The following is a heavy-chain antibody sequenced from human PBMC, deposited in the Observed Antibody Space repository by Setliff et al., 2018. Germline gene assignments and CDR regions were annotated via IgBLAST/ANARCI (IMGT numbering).Heavy chain of an antibody. V-gene: IGHV4-39*02. CDR2: IHYSGST. D-gene: IGHD2-15*01. Sequence: SETLSLTCTVSGGSISSNSHYWGWIRQPPGKGLEWIGSIHYSGSTYYNPSLRSRVSISVDTSKNHFSLRLSSVTAADTAVYYCLRIRLVPHGHSWGQGTLVTVS. CDR3: LRIRLVPHGHS. CDR1: GGSISSNSHY. J-gene: IGHJ4*02.